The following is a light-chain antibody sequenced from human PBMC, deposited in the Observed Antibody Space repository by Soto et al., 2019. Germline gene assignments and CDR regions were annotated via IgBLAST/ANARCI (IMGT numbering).Light chain of an antibody. V-gene: IGLV6-57*01. CDR2: EDN. Sequence: NFMLTQPHSLSESPGKTVTISCIRSSGSIASNFVQWYQQRPGSSPTTLIYEDNQRPAGVPDRFSGSIDSSSNSASLTISGLETEDEADYYCQSFDRDIQVFGGGTKVTVL. CDR3: QSFDRDIQV. J-gene: IGLJ3*02. CDR1: SGSIASNF.